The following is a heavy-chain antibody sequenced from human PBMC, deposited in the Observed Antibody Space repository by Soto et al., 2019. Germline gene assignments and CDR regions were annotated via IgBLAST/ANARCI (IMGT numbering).Heavy chain of an antibody. D-gene: IGHD6-6*01. CDR2: TYTSGST. J-gene: IGHJ6*02. V-gene: IGHV4-4*07. CDR1: GGSISSYY. Sequence: PSETLSLTCTVSGGSISSYYWSWSRQPAGKGLEWIGRTYTSGSTNYNPSLKSRVTMSVDTSKNQFSLKLSSVTAADTAVYYCARVRIAARTGAYGMDVWGQGTTVTVSS. CDR3: ARVRIAARTGAYGMDV.